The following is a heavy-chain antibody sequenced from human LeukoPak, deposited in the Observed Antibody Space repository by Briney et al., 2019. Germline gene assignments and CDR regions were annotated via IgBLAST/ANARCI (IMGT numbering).Heavy chain of an antibody. V-gene: IGHV4-38-2*02. CDR3: ARDRPVSRCSGGSCYSGDDY. J-gene: IGHJ4*02. D-gene: IGHD2-15*01. CDR2: IYHSGST. Sequence: SETLSLTCAVSGYSISSGYYWGWIRQPPGKGLEWIGSIYHSGSTYYNPSLKSRVTISVDTSTNKFSLKLSSVTAADTAVYYCARDRPVSRCSGGSCYSGDDYWGQGTLVTVSS. CDR1: GYSISSGYY.